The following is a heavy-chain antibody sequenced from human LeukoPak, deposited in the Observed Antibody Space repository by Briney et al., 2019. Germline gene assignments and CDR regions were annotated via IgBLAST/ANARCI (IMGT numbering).Heavy chain of an antibody. CDR3: ARGGVYSYGFGMDV. Sequence: GGSLRLSCAASGFTFSSYWMHWVRQAPGKGLVWVSRIKSDGSSTTYADSVKGRFTISRDNAKNRLYLQMSSLRAEDTAVYYCARGGVYSYGFGMDVWGQGTTVTVSS. D-gene: IGHD5-18*01. V-gene: IGHV3-74*01. J-gene: IGHJ6*02. CDR1: GFTFSSYW. CDR2: IKSDGSST.